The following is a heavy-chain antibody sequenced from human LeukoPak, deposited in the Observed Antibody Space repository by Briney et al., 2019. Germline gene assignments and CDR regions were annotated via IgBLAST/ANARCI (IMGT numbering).Heavy chain of an antibody. D-gene: IGHD3-22*01. V-gene: IGHV3-23*01. CDR3: AECDSNGHYYAAYDI. J-gene: IGHJ3*02. CDR1: GFSFNNYA. Sequence: GGSLRLSCAASGFSFNNYAMSWVRQTPGKGLEWVSVISGSGGGTKYADSVKGRLTISRDNSKNTLYLQMNSLRGQDTAVYYCAECDSNGHYYAAYDIWGQGTMVTVS. CDR2: ISGSGGGT.